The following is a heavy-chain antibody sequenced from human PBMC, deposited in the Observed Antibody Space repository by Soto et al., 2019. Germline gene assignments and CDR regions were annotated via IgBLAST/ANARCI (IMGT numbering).Heavy chain of an antibody. J-gene: IGHJ5*02. CDR2: INHSGST. D-gene: IGHD2-2*01. Sequence: QVQLQQWGAGLLKPSETLSLTCAVYGGSFSGYYWSWIRQPPGKGLEWIGEINHSGSTNYNPSLNSRLTISVDTSKNQFSLKVSSVTAADTAVYYCARGRLPPGYCRTTSCYDGPPFDPWGQGTLVTVSS. CDR3: ARGRLPPGYCRTTSCYDGPPFDP. V-gene: IGHV4-34*01. CDR1: GGSFSGYY.